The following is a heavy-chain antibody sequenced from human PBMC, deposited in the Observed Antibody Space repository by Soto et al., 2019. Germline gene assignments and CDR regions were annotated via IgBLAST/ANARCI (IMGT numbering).Heavy chain of an antibody. V-gene: IGHV3-74*01. CDR1: GFTFGSYW. J-gene: IGHJ6*02. CDR2: IDSDGSST. Sequence: EVQLVESGGGLVQPGGSLRVSCAASGFTFGSYWMNWVRQAPGKGLVWVSRIDSDGSSTTYAYSVKGRFTTSRDNAKNTLYLQMSSLRVEDTAVYYCARGRPYGMDVWGQGTKVTVSS. CDR3: ARGRPYGMDV.